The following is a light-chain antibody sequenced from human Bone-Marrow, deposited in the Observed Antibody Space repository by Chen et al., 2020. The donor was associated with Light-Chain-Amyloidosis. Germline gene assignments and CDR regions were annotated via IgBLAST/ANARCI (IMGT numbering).Light chain of an antibody. J-gene: IGKJ1*01. V-gene: IGKV4-1*01. Sequence: DIVMTQSPDSLAVSLGERATINCKSSQSIQYNSDNKNYLAWHQQKPGQPPKLLIYWASTRASEVPNRFRGSGSETDFTLTISSLQAEDVAVYYCQQYYSTPLTFGQGTRVEIK. CDR2: WAS. CDR1: QSIQYNSDNKNY. CDR3: QQYYSTPLT.